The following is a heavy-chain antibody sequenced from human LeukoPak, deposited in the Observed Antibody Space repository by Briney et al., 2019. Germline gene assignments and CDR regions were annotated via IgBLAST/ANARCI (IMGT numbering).Heavy chain of an antibody. Sequence: PSETPSLTCAVYGGSFSGYYWSWIRQPPGKGLEWIGEINHSGSTNYNPSLKSRVTISVDTSKNQFSLKLSSVTAADTAVYYCARRRLGGNWNSKEGAWFDPWGQGTLVTVSS. J-gene: IGHJ5*02. V-gene: IGHV4-34*01. CDR1: GGSFSGYY. CDR3: ARRRLGGNWNSKEGAWFDP. CDR2: INHSGST. D-gene: IGHD1-7*01.